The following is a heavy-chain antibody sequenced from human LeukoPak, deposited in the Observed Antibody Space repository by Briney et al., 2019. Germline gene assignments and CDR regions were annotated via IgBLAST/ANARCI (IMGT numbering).Heavy chain of an antibody. D-gene: IGHD6-19*01. CDR1: GYTFTNYD. Sequence: GASVKVSCKASGYTFTNYDINWVRQAPGQGLEWMGGIIPIFGTANYAQKFQGRVTITADKSTSTAYMELSSLRSEDTAVYYCARSVAGTSPYYYYMDVWGKGTTVTVSS. CDR2: IIPIFGTA. CDR3: ARSVAGTSPYYYYMDV. V-gene: IGHV1-69*06. J-gene: IGHJ6*03.